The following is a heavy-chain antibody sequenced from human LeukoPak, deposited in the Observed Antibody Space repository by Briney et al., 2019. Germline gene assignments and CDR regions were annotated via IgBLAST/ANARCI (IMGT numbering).Heavy chain of an antibody. CDR3: AKGDTS. V-gene: IGHV3-30*02. J-gene: IGHJ5*02. Sequence: PGGSLRLSCAASGFNFSSYDMHWVRQAPGKGLEWVAFIRYDGSDKYYADSVKGRFTISRDNSKNTLYLQMNGLRTDDTAVYYCAKGDTSWGQGTLVTVSS. CDR2: IRYDGSDK. CDR1: GFNFSSYD. D-gene: IGHD2-21*02.